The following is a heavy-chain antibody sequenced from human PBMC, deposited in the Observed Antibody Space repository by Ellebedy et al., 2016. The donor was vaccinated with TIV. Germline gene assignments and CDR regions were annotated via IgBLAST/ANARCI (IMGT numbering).Heavy chain of an antibody. V-gene: IGHV3-74*01. CDR1: EFTFSSYW. Sequence: GESLKISCAASEFTFSSYWIHWVRQTPGKGLVWVSRIRPDGRGTSYADSVKGRFTISRDNAKNPMYLQMNSLRAEDTAVYYCAKLPYGVPYFDYWGQGTLVTVSS. CDR3: AKLPYGVPYFDY. J-gene: IGHJ4*02. CDR2: IRPDGRGT. D-gene: IGHD4-17*01.